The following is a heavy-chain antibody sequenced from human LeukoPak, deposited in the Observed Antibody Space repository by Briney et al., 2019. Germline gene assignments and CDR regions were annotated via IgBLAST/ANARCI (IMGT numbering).Heavy chain of an antibody. CDR2: IYYSGST. CDR3: ARADTPPYCSGGSCYSMVQYYFDY. Sequence: PSRTLSLTCTVSGGSISSGGYYWSWIRQHPGKGLEWIGYIYYSGSTYYNPSLKSRVTISVDTSKNQFSLKLSSVTAADTAVYYCARADTPPYCSGGSCYSMVQYYFDYWGQGTLVTVSS. J-gene: IGHJ4*02. D-gene: IGHD2-15*01. CDR1: GGSISSGGYY. V-gene: IGHV4-31*03.